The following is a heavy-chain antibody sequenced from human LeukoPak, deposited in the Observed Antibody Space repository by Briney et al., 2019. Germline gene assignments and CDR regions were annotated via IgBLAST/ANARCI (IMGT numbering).Heavy chain of an antibody. Sequence: PGGSLRLSCATSGFTFRNYAMSWVRLAPGQGLEWVSTINNNPGITYYADSVKGRFTISRDNSKNTLFLQMNSLRAEDTAVYYCARTIAQYSNSWLYFYYGLDVWGQGTTVTVSS. V-gene: IGHV3-23*01. CDR1: GFTFRNYA. CDR2: INNNPGIT. D-gene: IGHD6-13*01. J-gene: IGHJ6*02. CDR3: ARTIAQYSNSWLYFYYGLDV.